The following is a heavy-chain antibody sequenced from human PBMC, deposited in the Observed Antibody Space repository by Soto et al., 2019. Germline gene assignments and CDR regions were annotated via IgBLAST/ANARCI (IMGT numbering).Heavy chain of an antibody. CDR2: IIFIFDTR. J-gene: IGHJ6*02. CDR1: GGTLRNFA. CDR3: AKRYCSTNNCLEKFYYYGMDV. Sequence: SVKVSCKASGGTLRNFAVSWVRQAPGQGLERMGGIIFIFDTRNYAEKFQGRVTIAADISSKSAYMELSGLRSDDTAVYYCAKRYCSTNNCLEKFYYYGMDVWGQGTTVTVSS. V-gene: IGHV1-69*06. D-gene: IGHD2-2*01.